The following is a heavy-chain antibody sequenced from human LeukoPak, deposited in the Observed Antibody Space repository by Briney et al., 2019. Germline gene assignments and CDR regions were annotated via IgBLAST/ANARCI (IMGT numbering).Heavy chain of an antibody. CDR1: GGSISSSSYY. CDR3: ARGWGSARIRGLAGDS. D-gene: IGHD5-12*01. J-gene: IGHJ5*02. Sequence: TSETLSLTCTVSGGSISSSSYYWGWIRQPPGKGLEWIGEINPVGLTNYNPSLKSRVTISADTSKSQFSLHVTSVTAADTAMYYGARGWGSARIRGLAGDSWGQGPLVTVSS. V-gene: IGHV4-39*07. CDR2: INPVGLT.